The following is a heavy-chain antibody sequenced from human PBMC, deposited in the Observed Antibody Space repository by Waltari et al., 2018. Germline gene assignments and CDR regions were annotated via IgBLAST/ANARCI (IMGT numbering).Heavy chain of an antibody. CDR1: GGSFSGYY. V-gene: IGHV4-34*01. CDR2: INHSGST. D-gene: IGHD3-10*01. CDR3: ARQKGLWFGELLYYYGMDV. J-gene: IGHJ6*02. Sequence: QVQLQQWGAGLLKPSETLSLTCAVYGGSFSGYYWSWIRQPPGKGLEWIGEINHSGSTNDNPSLKSRVTISVDTSKNQFSLKLSSVTAADTAVYYCARQKGLWFGELLYYYGMDVWGQGTTVTVSS.